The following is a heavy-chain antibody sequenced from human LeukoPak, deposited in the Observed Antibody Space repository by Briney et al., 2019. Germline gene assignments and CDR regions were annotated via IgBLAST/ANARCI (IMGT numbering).Heavy chain of an antibody. CDR3: AKGSLMDTAMVVDFDY. D-gene: IGHD5-18*01. Sequence: GGSLRLSCAASGFMFSTYAMSWVRQAPGKGLEWVSAISGSGGSTYYADSVKGRFTISRDNSKNTLYLQMNSLRAEDTAVYYCAKGSLMDTAMVVDFDYWGQGTLVTVSS. CDR1: GFMFSTYA. V-gene: IGHV3-23*01. J-gene: IGHJ4*02. CDR2: ISGSGGST.